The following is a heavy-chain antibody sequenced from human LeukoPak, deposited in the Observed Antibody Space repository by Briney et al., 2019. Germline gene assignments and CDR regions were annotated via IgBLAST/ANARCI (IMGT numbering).Heavy chain of an antibody. D-gene: IGHD3-22*01. CDR1: GGSISGGGYS. V-gene: IGHV4-30-2*01. CDR2: IYHSGST. Sequence: SETLSLTCAVSGGSISGGGYSWSWIRQPPGKGLEWIGYIYHSGSTYYNPSLKSRVTISVDRSKNQFSLKLSSVTAADTAVYYCARAVVYYYDSSGYSDYWGQGTLVTVSS. CDR3: ARAVVYYYDSSGYSDY. J-gene: IGHJ4*02.